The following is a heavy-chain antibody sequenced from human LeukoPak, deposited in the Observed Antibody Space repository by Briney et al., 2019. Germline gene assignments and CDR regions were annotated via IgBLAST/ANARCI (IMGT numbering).Heavy chain of an antibody. J-gene: IGHJ4*02. D-gene: IGHD3-22*01. Sequence: QTGGSLTLSCAASGFTVSSNYMSWVRQAPGKGLEWVSVIYSGGSTYYADSVKGRFTISRDNSKNTLYLQMNSLRAEDTAVYYCASGRETYYYDSSGYLWEDYWGQGTPVTVSS. CDR3: ASGRETYYYDSSGYLWEDY. V-gene: IGHV3-53*01. CDR2: IYSGGST. CDR1: GFTVSSNY.